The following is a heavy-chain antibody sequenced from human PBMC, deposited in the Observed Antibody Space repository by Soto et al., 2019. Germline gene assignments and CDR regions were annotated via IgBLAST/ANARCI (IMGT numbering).Heavy chain of an antibody. CDR3: AKNMIVVVITLGYFDY. V-gene: IGHV3-23*01. Sequence: QPGGSLRLSCAASGFTFSSYAMSWVRQAPGKGLEWVSAVSGSGGSTYYADSVKGRFTISRDNSKNTLYLQMNSLRAEDTAVYYCAKNMIVVVITLGYFDYWGQGTLVTVSS. CDR1: GFTFSSYA. J-gene: IGHJ4*02. CDR2: VSGSGGST. D-gene: IGHD3-22*01.